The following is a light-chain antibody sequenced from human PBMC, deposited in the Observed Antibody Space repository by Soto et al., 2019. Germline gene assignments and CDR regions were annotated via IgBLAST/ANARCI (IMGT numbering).Light chain of an antibody. CDR2: AAS. CDR3: QQYPGYT. CDR1: QSVSSSY. V-gene: IGKV3-20*01. J-gene: IGKJ2*01. Sequence: EIVLTQSPGTLSLSPGERATLSCRASQSVSSSYLAWYQQKPGQAPRLLIYAASSRATGIPDRFSGSGSGTDFTLTISRLEPEEFAVYYCQQYPGYTFGQGTKLEIK.